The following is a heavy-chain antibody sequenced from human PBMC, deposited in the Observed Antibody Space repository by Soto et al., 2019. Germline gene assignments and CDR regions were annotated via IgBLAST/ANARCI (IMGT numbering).Heavy chain of an antibody. D-gene: IGHD2-2*01. J-gene: IGHJ6*02. V-gene: IGHV4-39*01. Sequence: PLETLSHTCPVSGGSIRSSSYCWGWIRQPPGKGLEWIGSIYYSGSTYYNPSLKSRVTISVDTSKNQFSLKLSSVTAADTAVYYCARLGLLSTDTSYYYYGMDVWGQGTTVTVSS. CDR3: ARLGLLSTDTSYYYYGMDV. CDR1: GGSIRSSSYC. CDR2: IYYSGST.